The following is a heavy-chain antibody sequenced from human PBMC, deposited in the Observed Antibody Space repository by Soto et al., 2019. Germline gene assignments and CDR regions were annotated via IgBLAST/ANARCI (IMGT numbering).Heavy chain of an antibody. D-gene: IGHD3-3*01. CDR2: ISWNSGSI. V-gene: IGHV3-9*01. J-gene: IGHJ4*02. Sequence: GGSLRLSCAAPGFTFDDYAMHWVRQAPGKGLEWVSGISWNSGSIGYADSVKGRFAISRDNAKNSLYLQMNSLRAEDTALYYCAKAGFWSGYYSLVDYWGQGTLVTVSS. CDR1: GFTFDDYA. CDR3: AKAGFWSGYYSLVDY.